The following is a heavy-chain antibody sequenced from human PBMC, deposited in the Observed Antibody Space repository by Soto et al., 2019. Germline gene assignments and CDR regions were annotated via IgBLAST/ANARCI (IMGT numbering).Heavy chain of an antibody. J-gene: IGHJ4*02. Sequence: QVQLVQSGAEVKKPGASVKVSCKASGYTFTSYYMHWVRQAPGQGLEWMGIINPSGGSTSYAQKFQGRVTMTRDTSTSTVYMELSSLRSEDTAVYYCARGRPLYYDFWSGYTDWGQGTLVTVSS. V-gene: IGHV1-46*01. CDR3: ARGRPLYYDFWSGYTD. CDR1: GYTFTSYY. CDR2: INPSGGST. D-gene: IGHD3-3*01.